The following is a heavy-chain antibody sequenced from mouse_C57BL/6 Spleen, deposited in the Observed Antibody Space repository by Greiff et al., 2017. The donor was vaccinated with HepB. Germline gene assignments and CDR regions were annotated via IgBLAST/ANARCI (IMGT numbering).Heavy chain of an antibody. V-gene: IGHV1-76*01. CDR2: IYPGSGNT. CDR3: ARDDYDPFAY. CDR1: GYTFTDYY. Sequence: VKLQESGAELVRPGASVKLSCKASGYTFTDYYINWVKQRPGQGLEWIARIYPGSGNTYYNEKFKGKATLTAEKSSSTAYMQLSSLTSEDSAVYVCARDDYDPFAYWGQGTLVTVSA. J-gene: IGHJ3*01. D-gene: IGHD2-4*01.